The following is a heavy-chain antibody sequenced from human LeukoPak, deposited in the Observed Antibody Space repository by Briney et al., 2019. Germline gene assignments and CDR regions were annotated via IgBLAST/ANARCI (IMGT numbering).Heavy chain of an antibody. J-gene: IGHJ4*02. CDR2: IYTSGST. Sequence: PSETLSLTCTVSGGSISRSTYYWSWIRQPAGKGLEWIGRIYTSGSTDYNPSLKSRVTISVATSKHQFSLKLSSVTAADTAVYYCARGNDFWSGYYDYWGQGTLVTVSS. V-gene: IGHV4-61*02. CDR1: GGSISRSTYY. D-gene: IGHD3-3*01. CDR3: ARGNDFWSGYYDY.